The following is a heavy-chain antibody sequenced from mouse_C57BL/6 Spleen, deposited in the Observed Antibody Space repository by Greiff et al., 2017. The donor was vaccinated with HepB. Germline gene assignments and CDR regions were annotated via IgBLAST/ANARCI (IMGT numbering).Heavy chain of an antibody. CDR3: ARSYDGYYYFDY. CDR1: GYTFTSYG. J-gene: IGHJ2*01. CDR2: IYPRSGNT. V-gene: IGHV1-81*01. D-gene: IGHD2-3*01. Sequence: VKLMESGAELARPGASVKLSCKASGYTFTSYGISWVKQRTGQGLEWIGEIYPRSGNTYYNEKFKGKATLTADKSSSTAYMELRSLTSEDSAVYFCARSYDGYYYFDYWGQGTTLTVSS.